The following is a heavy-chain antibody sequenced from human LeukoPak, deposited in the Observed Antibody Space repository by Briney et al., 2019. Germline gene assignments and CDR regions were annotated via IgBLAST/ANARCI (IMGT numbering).Heavy chain of an antibody. V-gene: IGHV4-59*08. CDR2: ISNSGST. Sequence: PSETLSLTCNVSDGSISEYYWSWIRQPPGKGLEWIGYISNSGSTNYNPSLKSRVTISVDTTKNQFSLKLSSVTAADTAVYYCAKSSGWYFDHWGQGTRVTVSS. D-gene: IGHD6-19*01. CDR1: DGSISEYY. J-gene: IGHJ4*02. CDR3: AKSSGWYFDH.